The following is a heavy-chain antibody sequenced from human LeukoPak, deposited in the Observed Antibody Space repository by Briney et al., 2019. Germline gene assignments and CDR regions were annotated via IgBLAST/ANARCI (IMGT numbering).Heavy chain of an antibody. J-gene: IGHJ4*02. V-gene: IGHV3-48*01. CDR2: ISSSSSTI. D-gene: IGHD6-6*01. Sequence: GGSLRLSCAASGFTFSSYSMNWVRQAPGKGLEWVSYISSSSSTIYYADSVKGRFTISRDNSKNTLYLQMNSLRVEDTAVYYCAAYISSSGDVGYWGQGTLVTVSS. CDR1: GFTFSSYS. CDR3: AAYISSSGDVGY.